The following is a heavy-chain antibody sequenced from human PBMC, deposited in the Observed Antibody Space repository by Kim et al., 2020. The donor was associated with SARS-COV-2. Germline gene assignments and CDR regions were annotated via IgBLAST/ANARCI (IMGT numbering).Heavy chain of an antibody. CDR1: GYMFSTYW. CDR2: IYPGDSET. D-gene: IGHD3-3*01. CDR3: ARRLEGYYGMDI. J-gene: IGHJ6*02. V-gene: IGHV5-51*01. Sequence: GESLKISCQASGYMFSTYWIGWVRQMPGKGLEWMGIIYPGDSETRYSPSFQGHVTLSVDKSISTAFLQWSSLKPSDTAIYFCARRLEGYYGMDIWGQGTAVTVSS.